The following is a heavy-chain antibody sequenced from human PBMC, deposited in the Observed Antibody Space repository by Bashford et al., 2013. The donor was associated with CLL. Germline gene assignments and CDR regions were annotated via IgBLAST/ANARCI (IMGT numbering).Heavy chain of an antibody. CDR3: ARGYYYDSSGYFPIDY. D-gene: IGHD3-22*01. V-gene: IGHV3-74*01. J-gene: IGHJ4*02. Sequence: GSLRLSCAASGFTFSSYVDARGSRQAPREGLVWVSRINSDGSSTSYADSVKGRFTISRDNAKNTLYLQMNSLRAEDTAVYYCARGYYYDSSGYFPIDYWGQGTLVTVSS. CDR2: INSDGSST. CDR1: GFTFSSYV.